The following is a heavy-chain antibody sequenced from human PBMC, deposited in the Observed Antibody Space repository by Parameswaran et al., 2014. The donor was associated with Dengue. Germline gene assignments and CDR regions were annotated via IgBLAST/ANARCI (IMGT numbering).Heavy chain of an antibody. D-gene: IGHD3-3*01. J-gene: IGHJ6*02. V-gene: IGHV1-24*01. CDR2: FDPEDGET. CDR3: ATGRSGYTYYYYGMDV. Sequence: VRQAPGQGLEWMGGFDPEDGETIYAQKFQGRVTMTEDTSTDTAYMELSSLRSEDTAVYYCATGRSGYTYYYYGMDVWGQGTTVTVSS.